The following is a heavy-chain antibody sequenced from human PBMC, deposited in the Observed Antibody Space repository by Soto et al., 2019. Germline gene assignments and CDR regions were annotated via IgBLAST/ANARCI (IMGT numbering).Heavy chain of an antibody. CDR1: GYTFTSYG. CDR3: AGDYIAARPSYYYGMDV. V-gene: IGHV1-18*01. CDR2: ISAYNGNT. Sequence: QVQLVQSGAEVKKPGASVKVSCKASGYTFTSYGISWVRQAPGQGLEWMGWISAYNGNTNYAQKLQGRVSMITDTSKSRAYMELGSLRSDDTAVYYCAGDYIAARPSYYYGMDVWGQGTTVTGSS. J-gene: IGHJ6*02. D-gene: IGHD6-6*01.